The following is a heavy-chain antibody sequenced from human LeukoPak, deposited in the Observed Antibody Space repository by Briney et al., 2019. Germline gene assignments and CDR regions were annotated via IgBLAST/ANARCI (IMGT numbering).Heavy chain of an antibody. CDR1: GGSFSSYS. CDR2: IIEKGNA. Sequence: SETLSLTCALYGGSFSSYSWSWTWIRQTPEKGLEWIGEIIEKGNANYNPSLKSRVTIDLDTSKNQFSLKLTSMTAADTAVYYCARGPLAVAALPDLDYWGQGTLVTVSS. D-gene: IGHD2-15*01. J-gene: IGHJ4*02. V-gene: IGHV4-34*01. CDR3: ARGPLAVAALPDLDY.